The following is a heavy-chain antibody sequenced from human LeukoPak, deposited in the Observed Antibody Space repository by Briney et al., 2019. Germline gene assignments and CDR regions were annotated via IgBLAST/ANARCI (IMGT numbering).Heavy chain of an antibody. CDR1: GFTFSSYS. CDR3: AKELDGYYYYYMDV. J-gene: IGHJ6*03. Sequence: GGSLRLSCAASGFTFSSYSMNWVRQAPGKGLEWVSYISSSSSTIYYADSVKGRFTISRDNAKNSLYLQMNSLRAEDTAVYYCAKELDGYYYYYMDVWGKGTTVTVSS. CDR2: ISSSSSTI. V-gene: IGHV3-48*01. D-gene: IGHD5-24*01.